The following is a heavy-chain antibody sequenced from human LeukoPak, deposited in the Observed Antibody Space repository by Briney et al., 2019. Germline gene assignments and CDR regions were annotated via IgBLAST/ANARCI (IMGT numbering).Heavy chain of an antibody. CDR2: INHSGST. D-gene: IGHD6-13*01. Sequence: TSETLSLTCAVYGGSFSGYYWSWIRQPPGKGLEWIWEINHSGSTNYNPSLKSRVTISVDTSKNQFSLKLSSVTAADTAVYYCARRPQLVRYMKPFDYWGQGTLVTVSS. CDR3: ARRPQLVRYMKPFDY. J-gene: IGHJ4*02. CDR1: GGSFSGYY. V-gene: IGHV4-34*01.